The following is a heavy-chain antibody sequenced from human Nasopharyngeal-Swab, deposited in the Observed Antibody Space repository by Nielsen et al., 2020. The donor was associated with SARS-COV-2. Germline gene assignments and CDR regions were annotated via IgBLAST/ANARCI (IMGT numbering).Heavy chain of an antibody. CDR1: GCSISSYY. D-gene: IGHD3-3*01. V-gene: IGHV4-59*01. J-gene: IGHJ4*02. Sequence: GSLRLSCTVSGCSISSYYWSWIRQPPGKGLEWIGYIYYSGSTNYNPSLKSRVTISVDTSKNQFSLKLSSATAADTAMYYCARGRDGYYDPFDYWGQGALVTVSS. CDR3: ARGRDGYYDPFDY. CDR2: IYYSGST.